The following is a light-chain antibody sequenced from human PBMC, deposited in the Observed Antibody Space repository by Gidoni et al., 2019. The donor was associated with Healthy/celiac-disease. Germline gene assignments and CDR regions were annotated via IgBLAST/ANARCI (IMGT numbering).Light chain of an antibody. CDR3: QQYGSSIFT. J-gene: IGKJ3*01. V-gene: IGKV3-20*01. CDR1: QSVSSSY. CDR2: GAS. Sequence: EIVLTQSPGTLSLSPGERAPLSCRASQSVSSSYLAWYQQKPGQAPRLLIYGASSRATGIPDRLSGSGSGTDFTLTISRLEPEDFAVYYCQQYGSSIFTFGPGTKVDIK.